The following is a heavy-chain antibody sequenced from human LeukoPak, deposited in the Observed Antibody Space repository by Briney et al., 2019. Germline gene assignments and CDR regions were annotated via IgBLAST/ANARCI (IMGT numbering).Heavy chain of an antibody. D-gene: IGHD2-2*01. CDR3: AREVAIVVEPAANTIDY. CDR1: GFTFRSYT. J-gene: IGHJ4*02. CDR2: ISKSSTYI. V-gene: IGHV3-21*01. Sequence: GGSLRLFCAASGFTFRSYTMNWVRQAPGKGLEWVSAISKSSTYIHYADSVKGRFTVSRDNAKNSLFLQVNSLRVEDTAVYYCAREVAIVVEPAANTIDYWGQGTRVTVSS.